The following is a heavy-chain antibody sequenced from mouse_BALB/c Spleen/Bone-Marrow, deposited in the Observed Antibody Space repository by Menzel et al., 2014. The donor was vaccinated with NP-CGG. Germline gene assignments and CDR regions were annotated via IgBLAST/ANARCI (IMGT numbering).Heavy chain of an antibody. J-gene: IGHJ3*01. D-gene: IGHD1-3*01. V-gene: IGHV1-59*01. CDR1: GYSFTSYW. CDR3: ARRDNAPFAY. CDR2: IDPSDSET. Sequence: QVQLQQSGPQLVRTGASVKISCKASGYSFTSYWMHWVKQRPGQGLEWIGMIDPSDSETKLNQKFKDKATLTVDKSSSTAYLQLSSPTSEDSAVYYCARRDNAPFAYWGQGTLVTASA.